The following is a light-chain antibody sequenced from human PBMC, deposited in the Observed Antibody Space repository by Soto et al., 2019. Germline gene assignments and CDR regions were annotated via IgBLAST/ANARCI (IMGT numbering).Light chain of an antibody. J-gene: IGLJ3*02. CDR2: EGS. CDR1: SGDVGSYNL. Sequence: QSALTQPASLSGSPRQSITISCTGTSGDVGSYNLVSCYQQHPGKAPKLINYEGSQRPSGVADRSAGSKCGNTAARTSSGLQAQDESSYHCGGYAGRSNWVFGGGTKLTVL. CDR3: GGYAGRSNWV. V-gene: IGLV2-23*01.